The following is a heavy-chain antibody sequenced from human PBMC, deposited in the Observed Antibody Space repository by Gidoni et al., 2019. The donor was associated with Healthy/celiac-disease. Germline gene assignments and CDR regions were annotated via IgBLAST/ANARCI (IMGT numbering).Heavy chain of an antibody. CDR2: IYYSGST. V-gene: IGHV4-59*01. Sequence: QVQLQESGPGLVKPSETLSLTCTVSGGSISSYYWSWIRQPPGKGLEWIGYIYYSGSTNYNPSLKSRVTISVDTSKNQFSLKLSSVTAADTAVYYCARVKRIAVAGFDYWGQGTLVTVSS. J-gene: IGHJ4*02. D-gene: IGHD6-19*01. CDR1: GGSISSYY. CDR3: ARVKRIAVAGFDY.